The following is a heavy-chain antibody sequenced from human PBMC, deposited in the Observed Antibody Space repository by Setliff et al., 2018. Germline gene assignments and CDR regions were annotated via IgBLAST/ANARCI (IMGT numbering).Heavy chain of an antibody. J-gene: IGHJ3*02. Sequence: PSETLSLTCTVSGGSISSGGYYWSWIRQHPGKGLEWIGYIYYSGSTYYNPSLKSRVTISADTSKNQFSLKLSSVTAADTAVYYCARVALVVVIRNAFDIWGQGTMVTVSS. D-gene: IGHD2-21*01. CDR3: ARVALVVVIRNAFDI. CDR2: IYYSGST. CDR1: GGSISSGGYY. V-gene: IGHV4-31*03.